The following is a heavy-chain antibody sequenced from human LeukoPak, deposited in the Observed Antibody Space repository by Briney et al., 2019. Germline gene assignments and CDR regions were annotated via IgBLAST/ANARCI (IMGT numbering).Heavy chain of an antibody. CDR3: AKGAYDYIEIAYFDS. CDR1: GFTSTNYA. J-gene: IGHJ4*02. Sequence: GGSLRLSCAASGFTSTNYAMNWVRQAPGKGLEWVSVLIGSSGSTDYADSVKGRFTISRNISKNTLFLQMNSLRAEDTAIYYCAKGAYDYIEIAYFDSWGQGALVTVSS. V-gene: IGHV3-23*01. D-gene: IGHD5-12*01. CDR2: LIGSSGST.